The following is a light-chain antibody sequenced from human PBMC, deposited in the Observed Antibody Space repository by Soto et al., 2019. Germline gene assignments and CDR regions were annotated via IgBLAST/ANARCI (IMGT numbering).Light chain of an antibody. CDR2: DNY. J-gene: IGLJ1*01. CDR1: SFNIGNNY. Sequence: QSALTQPPSVSAAPGQKVTISCSGSSFNIGNNYVSWYQQLPGTAPKLLIYDNYKRPSGIPDRVSASKSGTSATLGITGLQTGDEADYYCGTWDSSLSAYVFGTGTKLTVL. V-gene: IGLV1-51*01. CDR3: GTWDSSLSAYV.